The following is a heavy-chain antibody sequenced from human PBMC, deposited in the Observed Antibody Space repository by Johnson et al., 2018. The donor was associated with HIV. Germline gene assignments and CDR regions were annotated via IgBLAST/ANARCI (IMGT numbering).Heavy chain of an antibody. Sequence: EVQLLESGGGLVQPGGSLRLSCAASGFTFSSYAMSWVRQAPGKGLEWVSGINWNGDNTGYADSVKGRITISIDNSKNTLYLQMNSLRAEDTAVYYCKSEGAFDIWGQGTMVTVSS. CDR2: INWNGDNT. J-gene: IGHJ3*02. CDR3: KSEGAFDI. D-gene: IGHD1-14*01. V-gene: IGHV3-23*01. CDR1: GFTFSSYA.